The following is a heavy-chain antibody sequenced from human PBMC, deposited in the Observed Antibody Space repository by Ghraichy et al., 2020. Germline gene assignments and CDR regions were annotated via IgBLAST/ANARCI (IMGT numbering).Heavy chain of an antibody. CDR3: ARHIQIVLFYSWFDP. Sequence: ESLNISCTVSGGSISSDNYYWAWIRQPPGKGLEWIGSIYYSGSTFYNPSLKSRVTLSVDTSKNQFSLKLSSVTAADTAVYYCARHIQIVLFYSWFDPWGQGTLVTVSS. J-gene: IGHJ5*02. CDR2: IYYSGST. D-gene: IGHD1-26*01. V-gene: IGHV4-39*01. CDR1: GGSISSDNYY.